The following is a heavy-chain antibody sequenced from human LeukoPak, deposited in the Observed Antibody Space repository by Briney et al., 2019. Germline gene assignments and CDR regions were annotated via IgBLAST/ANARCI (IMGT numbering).Heavy chain of an antibody. V-gene: IGHV3-11*01. J-gene: IGHJ1*01. D-gene: IGHD6-19*01. Sequence: GGSLRLSCAASGVMFSDFYMSWIRQAPGKGLEWISYISGDGTTIYNADSVKGRFTISRDNATKSLYLQMNSLRAEDTAVYYCAGDRRGGIGVAPAEFFHHWGQGTLVTVSS. CDR2: ISGDGTTI. CDR1: GVMFSDFY. CDR3: AGDRRGGIGVAPAEFFHH.